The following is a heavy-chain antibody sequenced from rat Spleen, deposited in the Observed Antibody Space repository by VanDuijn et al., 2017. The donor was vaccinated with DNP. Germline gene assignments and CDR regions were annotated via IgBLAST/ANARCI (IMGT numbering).Heavy chain of an antibody. V-gene: IGHV5-22*01. CDR2: IRYDGGGT. Sequence: EVQLVESGGGLVQPGNSLKLSCADSGFTFSDYAMAWVRQAPTKDLEWVAYIRYDGGGTKYADSVKGRFTISRDNAKNTLYLQMNSLRSEDMATYYCVRWNSGHFDYWGQGVMVPVSS. CDR1: GFTFSDYA. D-gene: IGHD4-3*01. CDR3: VRWNSGHFDY. J-gene: IGHJ2*01.